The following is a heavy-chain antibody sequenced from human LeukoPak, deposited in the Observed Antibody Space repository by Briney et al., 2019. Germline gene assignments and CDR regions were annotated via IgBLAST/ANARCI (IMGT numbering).Heavy chain of an antibody. D-gene: IGHD5-18*01. J-gene: IGHJ4*02. CDR2: IYPGDSNI. V-gene: IGHV5-51*01. CDR3: ARGGYSYGDY. CDR1: GDIFTSYW. Sequence: GESLKISCKSSGDIFTSYWIGWVRQMPGKGLEWMGIIYPGDSNIKYSPSFQGQVTISADESINTVYLQWSSLKASDTAMYYCARGGYSYGDYWGQGTLVTVSS.